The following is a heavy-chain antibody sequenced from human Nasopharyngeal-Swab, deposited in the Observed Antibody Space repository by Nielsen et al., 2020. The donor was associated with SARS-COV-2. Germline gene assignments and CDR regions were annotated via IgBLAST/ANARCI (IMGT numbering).Heavy chain of an antibody. V-gene: IGHV4-30-4*01. J-gene: IGHJ2*01. CDR1: GGSMRSGDYY. CDR2: IYYTGST. Sequence: SETLSLTCTLSGGSMRSGDYYWSWIRQTPGKGLEWIGNIYYTGSTYLNPSLKSRVSMTVDTSKTQFSLKLSSVTSADTAVYYCARIFYDSSGYYQIHWYFDLWGRGILVTVSS. CDR3: ARIFYDSSGYYQIHWYFDL. D-gene: IGHD3-22*01.